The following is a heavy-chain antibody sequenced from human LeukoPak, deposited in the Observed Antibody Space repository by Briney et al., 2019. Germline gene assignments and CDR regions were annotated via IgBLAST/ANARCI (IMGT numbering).Heavy chain of an antibody. CDR3: ARGLYGEDY. CDR1: GFTFTSYS. V-gene: IGHV4-34*01. CDR2: INHSGST. J-gene: IGHJ4*02. D-gene: IGHD3-10*01. Sequence: GSLRLSCAASGFTFTSYSMNWVRQPPGKGLEWIGEINHSGSTNYNPSLKSRVTISVDTSKNQFSLKLSSVTAADTAVYYCARGLYGEDYWGQGTLVTVSS.